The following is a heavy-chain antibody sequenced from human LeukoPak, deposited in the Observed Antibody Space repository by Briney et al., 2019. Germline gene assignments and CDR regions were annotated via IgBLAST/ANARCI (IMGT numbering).Heavy chain of an antibody. CDR3: GTNGYYSLDN. Sequence: SETLSLTCAVYGGSFSGYYWSWIRQPPGKGLEWIGEINHSGSTTYNPSLKSRVTMSVDKSKNQFSLTLSSVTAADTAIYYCGTNGYYSLDNWGRGALVTVSS. CDR2: INHSGST. CDR1: GGSFSGYY. J-gene: IGHJ4*02. D-gene: IGHD3-3*01. V-gene: IGHV4-34*01.